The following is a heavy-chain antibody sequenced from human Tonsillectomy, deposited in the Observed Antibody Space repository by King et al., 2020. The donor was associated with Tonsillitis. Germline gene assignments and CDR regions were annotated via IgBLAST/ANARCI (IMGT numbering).Heavy chain of an antibody. CDR2: IYSGGNT. D-gene: IGHD6-13*01. J-gene: IGHJ4*02. Sequence: VQLVESGGGLVQPGGSLSLSCAASGFTVSGNYMSWVRQAPGEGLEWVAVIYSGGNTYYADSVKGRFTISRDISKNTLFLQMNSLRAEDTAMYYCARDISSSWQFDYWGQGTLVTVSS. CDR3: ARDISSSWQFDY. CDR1: GFTVSGNY. V-gene: IGHV3-66*01.